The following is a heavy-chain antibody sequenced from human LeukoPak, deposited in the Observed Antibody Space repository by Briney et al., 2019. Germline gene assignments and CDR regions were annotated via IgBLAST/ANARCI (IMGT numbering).Heavy chain of an antibody. J-gene: IGHJ4*02. Sequence: GASVKVSCKASGCTFTGYYMHWVRQAPGQGLEWMGWINPNSGGTNYAQKFQGRVTMTRDTSISTAYMELSRLRSDDTAVYYCARESGSGWSDFDYWGQGTLVTVSS. CDR3: ARESGSGWSDFDY. CDR1: GCTFTGYY. D-gene: IGHD6-19*01. V-gene: IGHV1-2*02. CDR2: INPNSGGT.